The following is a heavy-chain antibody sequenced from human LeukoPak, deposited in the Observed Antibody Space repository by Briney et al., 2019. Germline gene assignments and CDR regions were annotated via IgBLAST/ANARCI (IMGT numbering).Heavy chain of an antibody. V-gene: IGHV1-18*01. D-gene: IGHD3-3*01. CDR2: ISAYNGNT. J-gene: IGHJ4*02. Sequence: ASVKVSCKASGYTFTSYGISWVRQAPGQGLEWVGWISAYNGNTNYAQKLQGRVTMTTDTSTSTAYMELRSLRSDDTAVYYCARGSFGVLRFLEWSGTLDYWGQGTLVTVSS. CDR1: GYTFTSYG. CDR3: ARGSFGVLRFLEWSGTLDY.